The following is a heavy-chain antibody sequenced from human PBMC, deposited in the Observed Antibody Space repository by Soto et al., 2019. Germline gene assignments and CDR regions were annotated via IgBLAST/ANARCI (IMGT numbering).Heavy chain of an antibody. D-gene: IGHD3-3*01. J-gene: IGHJ4*02. V-gene: IGHV2-26*01. Sequence: QVTLKESGPVLVKPTETLTLTCTVSGFSLSNTRMGVSWIRQSPGKALEWLAHIFSNDQKSYTTSLKSRLTISKDTSKSQVVLTLPNMDSVDTATYFCARTRSAYNFWSGGYDYWGRGTLVTVSS. CDR3: ARTRSAYNFWSGGYDY. CDR2: IFSNDQK. CDR1: GFSLSNTRMG.